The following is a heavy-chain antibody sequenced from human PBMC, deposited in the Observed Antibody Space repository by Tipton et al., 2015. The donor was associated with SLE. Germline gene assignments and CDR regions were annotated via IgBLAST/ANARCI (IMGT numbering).Heavy chain of an antibody. J-gene: IGHJ4*02. V-gene: IGHV1-69*05. CDR1: GGTFSSYA. CDR3: ARDSPLPAAAVRHFDY. D-gene: IGHD6-13*01. Sequence: QSGAEVKKPGSSVKVSCKASGGTFSSYAISWVRQAPGQGLEWMGGIIPIFGTANYAQKFQGRVTMTTDTSTSTAYMELRSLRSDDTAVYYCARDSPLPAAAVRHFDYWGQGTLVTVSS. CDR2: IIPIFGTA.